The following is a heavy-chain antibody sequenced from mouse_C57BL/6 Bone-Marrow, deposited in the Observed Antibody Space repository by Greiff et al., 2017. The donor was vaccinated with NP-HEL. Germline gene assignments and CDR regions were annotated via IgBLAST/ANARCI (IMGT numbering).Heavy chain of an antibody. V-gene: IGHV7-3*01. CDR1: GFTFTDHY. D-gene: IGHD2-4*01. CDR2: IRHKANGYTT. J-gene: IGHJ4*01. CDR3: ARSIYYDYADDTFYAMDY. Sequence: EVKLVESGGGLVQPGGSLSLSCAASGFTFTDHYMRWVRQPPGKALAWLGFIRHKANGYTTAYNASLKGRFTISRDNSPSILYLQMNALRAEDSATYYCARSIYYDYADDTFYAMDYWGQGTSVTVSS.